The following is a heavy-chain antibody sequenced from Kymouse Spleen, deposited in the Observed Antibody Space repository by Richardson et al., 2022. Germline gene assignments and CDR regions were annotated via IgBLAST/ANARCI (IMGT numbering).Heavy chain of an antibody. CDR1: GFTVSSNY. Sequence: EVQLVESGGGLIQPGGSLRLSCAASGFTVSSNYMSWVRQAPGKGLEWVSVIYSCGSTYYADSVKGRFTISRDNSKNTLYLQMNSLRAEDTAVYYCARDVTMVRGVPYFDYWGQGTLVTVSS. J-gene: IGHJ4*02. CDR3: ARDVTMVRGVPYFDY. D-gene: IGHD3-10*01. V-gene: IGHV3-66*03. CDR2: IYSCGST.